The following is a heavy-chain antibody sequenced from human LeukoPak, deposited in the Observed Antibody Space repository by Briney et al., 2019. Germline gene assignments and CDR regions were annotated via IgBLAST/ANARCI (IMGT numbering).Heavy chain of an antibody. V-gene: IGHV1-18*01. CDR2: ISAYNGNT. Sequence: ASVKVSCKASGYTFTSYGISWVRQAPGQGLEWMGWISAYNGNTNYAQKLQGRVTMTTDTSTSTAYMELRSLRSDDTAVYYCARESSGWYGNYYFYYYMDVWGKGTTVTISS. J-gene: IGHJ6*03. CDR3: ARESSGWYGNYYFYYYMDV. D-gene: IGHD6-19*01. CDR1: GYTFTSYG.